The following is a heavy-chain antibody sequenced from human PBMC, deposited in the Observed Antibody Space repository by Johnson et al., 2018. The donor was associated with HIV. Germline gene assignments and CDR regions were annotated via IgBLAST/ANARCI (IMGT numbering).Heavy chain of an antibody. Sequence: VQLVESGGGLVKPGGSLRLSCAASGFTFSDYYMSWIRQAPGKGLEWVSNISSSGSTIYYADSGKGRFTISRDNAKNSLYLQMNSLRAEDTAVYYCAKDRSMDDAFDVWGQGTMVTVSS. D-gene: IGHD1-26*01. CDR1: GFTFSDYY. J-gene: IGHJ3*01. V-gene: IGHV3-11*04. CDR2: ISSSGSTI. CDR3: AKDRSMDDAFDV.